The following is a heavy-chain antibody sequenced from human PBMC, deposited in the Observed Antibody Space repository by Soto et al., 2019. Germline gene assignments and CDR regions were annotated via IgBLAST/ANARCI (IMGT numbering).Heavy chain of an antibody. Sequence: SETLSLTCTVSGASVNTGDYYWSYIRQPPGKGLEWLGYIFYSGDTYYNPSLRSRATISLNTSRNQFSLTLTSVTDADTALCYCVGTGTTDDFWGQGTLVTVSS. J-gene: IGHJ1*01. V-gene: IGHV4-30-4*01. CDR2: IFYSGDT. D-gene: IGHD1-7*01. CDR3: VGTGTTDDF. CDR1: GASVNTGDYY.